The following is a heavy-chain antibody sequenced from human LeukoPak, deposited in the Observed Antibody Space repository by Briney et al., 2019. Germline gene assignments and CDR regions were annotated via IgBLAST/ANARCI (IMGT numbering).Heavy chain of an antibody. CDR1: GFTFSSYW. CDR3: ARDQGKQWLVQGASSH. J-gene: IGHJ4*02. CDR2: IKQDGSEK. D-gene: IGHD6-19*01. V-gene: IGHV3-7*01. Sequence: GGSLRLSCAASGFTFSSYWMSWVRQAPGKGLEWVANIKQDGSEKYYVDSVKGRFTISRDNAKNSLYLQMNSLRAEDTAMYYCARDQGKQWLVQGASSHWGQGTLVTVSS.